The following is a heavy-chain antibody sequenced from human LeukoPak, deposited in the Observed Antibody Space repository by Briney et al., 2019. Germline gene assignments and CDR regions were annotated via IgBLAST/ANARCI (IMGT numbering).Heavy chain of an antibody. V-gene: IGHV3-23*01. Sequence: PGGSLRLSCAASGFTFSSFAMSWVRQAPEKGLEWVSSISGFAGSIYYADSVKGRFTISRDNSKNTLYLQMNSLRAEDTAVYYCAKEGRLGGGWYSTHNWFDPWGQGTLVTVSS. D-gene: IGHD6-19*01. J-gene: IGHJ5*02. CDR1: GFTFSSFA. CDR3: AKEGRLGGGWYSTHNWFDP. CDR2: ISGFAGSI.